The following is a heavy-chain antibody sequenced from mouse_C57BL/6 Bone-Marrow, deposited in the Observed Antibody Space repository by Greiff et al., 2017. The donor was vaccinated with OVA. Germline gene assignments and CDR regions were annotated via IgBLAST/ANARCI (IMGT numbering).Heavy chain of an antibody. J-gene: IGHJ2*01. CDR3: ARGPLYYGIPYYFDY. Sequence: EVKLVESEGGLVQPGSSMKLSCTASGFTFSDYYMAWVRQVPEKGLEWVANINYDGSSTYYLDSLKSRFIISRDNAKNILYLQMSSLKSEDTATYYCARGPLYYGIPYYFDYWGQGTTLTVSS. CDR1: GFTFSDYY. V-gene: IGHV5-16*01. D-gene: IGHD1-1*01. CDR2: INYDGSST.